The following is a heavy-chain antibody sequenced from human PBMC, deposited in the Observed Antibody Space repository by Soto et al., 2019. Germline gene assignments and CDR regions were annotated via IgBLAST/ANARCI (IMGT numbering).Heavy chain of an antibody. V-gene: IGHV1-69*02. Sequence: QVQLVQSGAAVKKPGSSVKVSCKASGGTFSSYTISWVRQAPGQGLEWMGRIIPILGIANYAQKFQGRVTITADKSTSTAYMELSSLRSEDTAVYYCARQVTTDYYYMDVWGKGPTVTVSS. CDR1: GGTFSSYT. CDR2: IIPILGIA. CDR3: ARQVTTDYYYMDV. D-gene: IGHD4-17*01. J-gene: IGHJ6*03.